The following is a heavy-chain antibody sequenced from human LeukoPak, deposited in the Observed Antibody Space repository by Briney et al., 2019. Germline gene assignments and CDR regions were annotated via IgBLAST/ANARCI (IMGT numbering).Heavy chain of an antibody. CDR1: GFTFSNYW. Sequence: GGSLRLSCAASGFTFSNYWMHWVRHAPGKGLVWVSRINPDGGRISYADSVQGRFTISRDNAKNTVYLQMNSLRAEDTAVYYCARVATGSYDWFDPWGQGTLVTVSS. J-gene: IGHJ5*02. CDR2: INPDGGRI. CDR3: ARVATGSYDWFDP. D-gene: IGHD3-10*01. V-gene: IGHV3-74*01.